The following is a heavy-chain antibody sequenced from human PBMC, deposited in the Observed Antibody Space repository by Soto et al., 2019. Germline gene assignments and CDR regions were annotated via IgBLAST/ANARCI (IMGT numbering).Heavy chain of an antibody. V-gene: IGHV3-7*03. CDR2: IKQDGSEK. J-gene: IGHJ4*02. CDR3: ARRGSSWYRYYYYFDY. Sequence: HPGGSLRLSCAASGFTFSSYWMSWVRQAPGKGLEWVANIKQDGSEKYYVDSVKGRFTISRDNAKNSLYLQMNSLRAEDTAVYYCARRGSSWYRYYYYFDYWGQGTLVTVSS. CDR1: GFTFSSYW. D-gene: IGHD6-13*01.